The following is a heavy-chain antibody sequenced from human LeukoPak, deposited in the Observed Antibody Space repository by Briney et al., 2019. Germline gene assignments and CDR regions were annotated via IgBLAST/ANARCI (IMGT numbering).Heavy chain of an antibody. Sequence: PGGSLRLTCAASGFIFNNYAMSWVRQAPGKGLEWVSGISASGLVTYYADSVKGRFTISRDSSKNTLNLQMNSLRAEDTAVYYCARDYELRYFDWLPSPDYWGQGTLVTVSS. CDR2: ISASGLVT. CDR3: ARDYELRYFDWLPSPDY. CDR1: GFIFNNYA. J-gene: IGHJ4*02. D-gene: IGHD3-9*01. V-gene: IGHV3-23*01.